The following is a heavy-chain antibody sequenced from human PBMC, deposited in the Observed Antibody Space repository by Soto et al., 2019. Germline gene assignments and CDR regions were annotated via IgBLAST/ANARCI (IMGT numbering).Heavy chain of an antibody. CDR1: GGTFSSYA. CDR3: ARAPQSGYSSGWYSDY. V-gene: IGHV1-69*13. D-gene: IGHD6-19*01. J-gene: IGHJ4*02. CDR2: IIPIFGTA. Sequence: SVKVSCKASGGTFSSYAISWVRQAPGQGLEWMGGIIPIFGTANYAQKFQGRVTITADESTSTAYMELSSLRSDDTAVYYCARAPQSGYSSGWYSDYWGQGTLVTVSS.